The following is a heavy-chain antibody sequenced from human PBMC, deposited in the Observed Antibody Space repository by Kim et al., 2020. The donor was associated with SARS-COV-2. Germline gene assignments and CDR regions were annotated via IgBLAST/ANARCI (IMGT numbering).Heavy chain of an antibody. CDR3: ARDERITIFGVVIDYFDY. V-gene: IGHV3-21*01. CDR1: GFTFSSYS. CDR2: ISSSSSYI. J-gene: IGHJ4*02. D-gene: IGHD3-3*01. Sequence: GGSLRLSCAASGFTFSSYSMNWVRQAPGKGLEWVSSISSSSSYIYYADSVKGRFTISRDNAKNSLYLQMNSLRAEDTAVYYCARDERITIFGVVIDYFDYWGQGTLVTVSS.